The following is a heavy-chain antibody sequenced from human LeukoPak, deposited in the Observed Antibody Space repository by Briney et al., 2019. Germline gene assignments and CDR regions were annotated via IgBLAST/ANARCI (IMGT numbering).Heavy chain of an antibody. CDR1: GYSFTTYW. J-gene: IGHJ4*02. Sequence: GESLKISCKGSGYSFTTYWIVWVRQMPGKGLEWMGIIYPGDSDTRYSPSFQGQVIISVDKSISTAYLQWSSLKASDTAMYYCARQYCSGGSCYPNYFDYWGQGTLVTVSS. CDR3: ARQYCSGGSCYPNYFDY. CDR2: IYPGDSDT. D-gene: IGHD2-15*01. V-gene: IGHV5-51*01.